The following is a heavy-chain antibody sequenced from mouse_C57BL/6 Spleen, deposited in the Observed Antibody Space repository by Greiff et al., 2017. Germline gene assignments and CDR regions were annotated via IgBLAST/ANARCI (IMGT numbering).Heavy chain of an antibody. CDR2: INPSTGGT. V-gene: IGHV1-42*01. CDR1: GYSFTGYY. Sequence: VQLKQSGPELVKPGASVKISCKASGYSFTGYYMNWVKQSPETSLEWIGDINPSTGGTTYNQKFKAKATLTVDKSSSTAYMQLKSLTSEDSAVYYCAPYDGCSPVAYWGQGTLVTVSA. D-gene: IGHD1-1*01. J-gene: IGHJ3*01. CDR3: APYDGCSPVAY.